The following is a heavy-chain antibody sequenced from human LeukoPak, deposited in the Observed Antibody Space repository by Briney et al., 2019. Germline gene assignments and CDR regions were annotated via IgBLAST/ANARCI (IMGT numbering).Heavy chain of an antibody. CDR3: ARDPGYSYGPNWFDP. V-gene: IGHV4-59*01. J-gene: IGHJ5*02. CDR2: IYYSGST. CDR1: GGSISSYY. Sequence: SETLSLTCTVSGGSISSYYWSWIRQPPGKGLEWIGYIYYSGSTNYNPSLKSRVTISVDTSKNQFSLRLSSVTAADTAVYYCARDPGYSYGPNWFDPWGQGTLVTVSS. D-gene: IGHD5-18*01.